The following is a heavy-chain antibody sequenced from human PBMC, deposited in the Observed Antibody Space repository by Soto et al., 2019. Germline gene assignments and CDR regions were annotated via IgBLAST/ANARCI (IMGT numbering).Heavy chain of an antibody. CDR1: GFSFSGFW. CDR2: MFTDVSTT. Sequence: GGSLRLSCAASGFSFSGFWMHWVRQAPGKGLVWVSRMFTDVSTTYYADSVKGRFTISRDNAKSTLYLQMNSLRDEDTAVYYCVRGTTGYGNFDSWGQGTLVTVSS. D-gene: IGHD5-12*01. CDR3: VRGTTGYGNFDS. J-gene: IGHJ4*02. V-gene: IGHV3-74*01.